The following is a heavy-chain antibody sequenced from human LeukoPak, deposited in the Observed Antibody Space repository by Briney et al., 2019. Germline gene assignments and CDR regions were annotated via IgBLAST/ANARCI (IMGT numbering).Heavy chain of an antibody. CDR3: ARGLPWYFDY. V-gene: IGHV4-59*08. J-gene: IGHJ4*02. Sequence: SETLSLTCTVSGGSISNYYWSWIRQSPVKGLEWIGFIYYSGSTIYNPSLKSRVTISVDTSKNQFSLKLSSVTAADTAVYYCARGLPWYFDYWGQGTLVTVSS. CDR2: IYYSGST. CDR1: GGSISNYY.